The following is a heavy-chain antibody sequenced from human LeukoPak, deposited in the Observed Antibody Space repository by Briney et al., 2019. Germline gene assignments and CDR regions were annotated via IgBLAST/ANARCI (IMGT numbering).Heavy chain of an antibody. CDR2: ITTDGSGT. Sequence: GGSVRLSCADSGFTFNSYWMHWVRQAPGKGLAWVSHITTDGSGTSYADSVKGRFTISRDNAKKTLYLQMNSLRAEDTAVYYCAKDGGYDFWSGYPYYYYYYMDVWGKGTTVTVSS. D-gene: IGHD3-3*01. CDR1: GFTFNSYW. V-gene: IGHV3-74*01. J-gene: IGHJ6*03. CDR3: AKDGGYDFWSGYPYYYYYYMDV.